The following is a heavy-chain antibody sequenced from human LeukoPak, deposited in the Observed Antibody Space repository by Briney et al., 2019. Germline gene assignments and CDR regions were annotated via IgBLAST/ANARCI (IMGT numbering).Heavy chain of an antibody. CDR3: ARDVGYRTPFDY. J-gene: IGHJ4*02. CDR2: IWYDGSNK. V-gene: IGHV3-33*01. CDR1: GFTFSSHG. D-gene: IGHD5-12*01. Sequence: PGGSLRLSCAASGFTFSSHGMHWVRQAPGKGLEWVAVIWYDGSNKYYADSVKGRFTISRDNSKNTLYLQMNSLRAEDTAVYYCARDVGYRTPFDYWGQGTLVTVSS.